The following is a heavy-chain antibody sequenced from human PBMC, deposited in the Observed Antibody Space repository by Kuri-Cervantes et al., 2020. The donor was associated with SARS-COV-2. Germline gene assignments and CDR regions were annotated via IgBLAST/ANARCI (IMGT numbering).Heavy chain of an antibody. CDR3: ARERSEYCSSTSCYNLGAFDI. D-gene: IGHD2-2*02. V-gene: IGHV4-39*07. Sequence: GSLRLSCTVSGGSINSSNYYWDWVRQPPGKGLEWIGSIYYGGTTFYKPSLESQVTISVDTSKNQFSLKLSSVTAADTAVYYCARERSEYCSSTSCYNLGAFDIWGQGTMVTVSS. CDR2: IYYGGTT. J-gene: IGHJ3*02. CDR1: GGSINSSNYY.